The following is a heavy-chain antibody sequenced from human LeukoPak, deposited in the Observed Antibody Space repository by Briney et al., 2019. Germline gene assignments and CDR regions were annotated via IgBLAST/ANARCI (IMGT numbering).Heavy chain of an antibody. V-gene: IGHV7-4-1*02. J-gene: IGHJ5*02. D-gene: IGHD2-2*01. CDR3: ARVERYCSSTSCYLGWFDP. CDR1: GYIFTDYY. CDR2: INTNTGNP. Sequence: GASVKVSCKTSGYIFTDYYIHWVRQAPGQGLEWMGWINTNTGNPTYAQGFTGRFVFSLDTSVSTAYLQISSLKAEDTAVYYCARVERYCSSTSCYLGWFDPWGQGTLVTVSS.